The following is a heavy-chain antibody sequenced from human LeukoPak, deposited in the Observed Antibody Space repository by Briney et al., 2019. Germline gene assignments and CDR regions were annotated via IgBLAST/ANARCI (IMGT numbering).Heavy chain of an antibody. V-gene: IGHV1-2*02. CDR1: GYTFTGYY. Sequence: ASVKVSCKASGYTFTGYYMHWVRQAPGQGLEWMGWINPNSGGTNYAQKFQGRVTMTGDTSISTAYVELSRLRSDDTAVYYCAKNIWFGESADGFNIWGQGTMVTVSS. CDR3: AKNIWFGESADGFNI. D-gene: IGHD3-10*01. CDR2: INPNSGGT. J-gene: IGHJ3*02.